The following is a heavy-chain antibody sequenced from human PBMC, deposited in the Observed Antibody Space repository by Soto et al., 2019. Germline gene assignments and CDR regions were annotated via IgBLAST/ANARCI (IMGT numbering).Heavy chain of an antibody. Sequence: QVQLVQSGAEVKKPGASVKVSCKASGYTFTSYGISWVRQAPGQGLEWMGWISAYNGNTNYAQKLQGRVTMTTDTSTSTAYMEMRSLRSDATAVYYCARYHGDYYYYYGMDVWGQGTTVTVSS. CDR1: GYTFTSYG. D-gene: IGHD4-17*01. V-gene: IGHV1-18*01. J-gene: IGHJ6*02. CDR2: ISAYNGNT. CDR3: ARYHGDYYYYYGMDV.